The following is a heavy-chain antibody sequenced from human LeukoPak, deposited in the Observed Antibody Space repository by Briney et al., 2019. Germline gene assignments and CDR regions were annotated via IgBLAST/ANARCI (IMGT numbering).Heavy chain of an antibody. J-gene: IGHJ4*02. CDR2: TYYSGST. V-gene: IGHV4-31*03. CDR3: ARYHTRGDFDY. Sequence: SQTLSLTCTVSGGSISSGGYYWSWIRQHPGKGLEWIGYTYYSGSTYYNPSLKSRVTISVDTSKNQFSLKLSSVTAADTAVYYCARYHTRGDFDYWGQGTLVTVSS. CDR1: GGSISSGGYY.